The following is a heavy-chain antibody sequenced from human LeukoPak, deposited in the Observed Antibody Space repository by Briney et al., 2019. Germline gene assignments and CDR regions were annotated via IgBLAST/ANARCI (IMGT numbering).Heavy chain of an antibody. D-gene: IGHD1-7*01. CDR2: IKQDGSEK. CDR3: ARDFVAGTTFDY. V-gene: IGHV3-7*01. CDR1: GFTFSSYW. J-gene: IGHJ4*02. Sequence: GGSLRLSCAASGFTFSSYWVSWVRQAPGKGLEWVANIKQDGSEKYYVDSVKGRFTISRDNAKNSLYLQMNSLRAEDTAVYYCARDFVAGTTFDYWGQGTLVTVSS.